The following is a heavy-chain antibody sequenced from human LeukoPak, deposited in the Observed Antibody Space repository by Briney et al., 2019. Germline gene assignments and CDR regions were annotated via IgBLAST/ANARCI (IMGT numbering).Heavy chain of an antibody. CDR2: ISSSTNYI. V-gene: IGHV3-21*01. J-gene: IGHJ4*02. CDR1: GFTFSSYA. D-gene: IGHD6-19*01. CDR3: ARGGGWYNY. Sequence: GGSLRLSCAASGFTFSSYAMNWVRQAPGKGLEWVSYISSSTNYIYYADSVKGRFTISRDNAKNSLYLQVNSLRAEDTAVYYCARGGGWYNYWGQGTLVTVSS.